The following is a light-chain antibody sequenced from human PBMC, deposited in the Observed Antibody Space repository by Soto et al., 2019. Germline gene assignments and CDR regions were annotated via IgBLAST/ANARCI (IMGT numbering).Light chain of an antibody. CDR2: DVT. CDR3: SSSTRSTTLI. V-gene: IGLV2-14*01. Sequence: QSALTQPASVSGSPGQSITISCTGTSSDVGGYKFVSWYQQYPGKAPNLMIFDVTNRPSGVSNRFSGSKSGNTASLTISGLQPEDEADYYCSSSTRSTTLIFGGGTKLTVL. CDR1: SSDVGGYKF. J-gene: IGLJ2*01.